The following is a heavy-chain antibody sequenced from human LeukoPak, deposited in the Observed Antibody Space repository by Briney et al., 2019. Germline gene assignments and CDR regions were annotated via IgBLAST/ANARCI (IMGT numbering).Heavy chain of an antibody. J-gene: IGHJ4*02. V-gene: IGHV1-69*13. CDR2: IIPIFGTA. D-gene: IGHD4-17*01. CDR3: ARPRREIDDYGDYGQLDY. CDR1: GGTFSSYA. Sequence: SVKVSCKASGGTFSSYAISWVRQAPGQGLEWMGGIIPIFGTANYAQKFQGRVTITADESTSTAYMELSSLRSEDTAVYYCARPRREIDDYGDYGQLDYWGQGTLVTVSS.